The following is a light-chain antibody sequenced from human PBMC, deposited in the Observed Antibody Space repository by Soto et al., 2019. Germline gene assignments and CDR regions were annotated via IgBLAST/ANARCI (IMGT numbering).Light chain of an antibody. J-gene: IGLJ3*02. CDR2: DEN. Sequence: QSVLTQPPSVSAAPGQKVTISCSGGSSNIGKNYVSWYQQLPGTAPKLLIYDENRRPSGIPDRFSGSKSGTPATLGITGLQTGDEADYYCGTWDSSLSVWLFGGGTQLTVL. CDR3: GTWDSSLSVWL. V-gene: IGLV1-51*01. CDR1: SSNIGKNY.